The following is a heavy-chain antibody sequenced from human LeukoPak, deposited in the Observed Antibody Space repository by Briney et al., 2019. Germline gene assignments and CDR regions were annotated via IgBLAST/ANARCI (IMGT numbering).Heavy chain of an antibody. CDR1: GYSISSGYD. D-gene: IGHD3-16*01. CDR3: ARDMSLDP. Sequence: SETLSLTRSVSGYSISSGYDWGWIRQSLEKGLEWIASIHFSGASYYNPSLKSRVTISVDTSKNQVSLKLTSVTAADTAVYYCARDMSLDPWGQGTLVTVSS. CDR2: IHFSGAS. V-gene: IGHV4-38-2*02. J-gene: IGHJ5*02.